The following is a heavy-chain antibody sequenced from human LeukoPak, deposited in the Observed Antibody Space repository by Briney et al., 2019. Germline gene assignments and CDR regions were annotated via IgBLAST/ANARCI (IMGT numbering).Heavy chain of an antibody. J-gene: IGHJ4*02. CDR2: IYSGGST. CDR1: GFTVSTNY. Sequence: GGSLRLSCAASGFTVSTNYMTWVRQAPGKGLEWVSIIYSGGSTYYAEYVKGRFTVSRDNSKNTLYLQMNSLRAEDTAVYYCARVLRGSGSCFDYWGQGTLVTVSS. D-gene: IGHD2-15*01. V-gene: IGHV3-66*01. CDR3: ARVLRGSGSCFDY.